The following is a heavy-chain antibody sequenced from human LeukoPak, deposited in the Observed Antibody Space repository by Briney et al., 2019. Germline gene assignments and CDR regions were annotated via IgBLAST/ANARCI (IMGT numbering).Heavy chain of an antibody. CDR2: IYTSGST. CDR3: ARDHYYDSSGYYTTYAFDI. V-gene: IGHV4-4*07. J-gene: IGHJ3*02. CDR1: GGSISSYY. Sequence: SETLSLTCTVSGGSISSYYWSWIRQLAGKGLEWIGRIYTSGSTNYNPSLKSRVTMSVDTSKNQFSLKLSSVTAADTAVYYCARDHYYDSSGYYTTYAFDIWGQGTMVTVSS. D-gene: IGHD3-22*01.